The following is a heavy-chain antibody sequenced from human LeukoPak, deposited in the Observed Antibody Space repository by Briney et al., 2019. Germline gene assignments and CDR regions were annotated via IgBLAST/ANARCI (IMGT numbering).Heavy chain of an antibody. CDR2: ISYDGSNQ. Sequence: PGGSLRLSCAASGFTLSSYAIHWVRQDPGKGLEWLGIISYDGSNQDYADSVKGRFTISRDNSKNTLYLQMNSLRGEDTAVYYCARDYGSRLTKGYYLDYWGQGTLVTVSS. CDR1: GFTLSSYA. D-gene: IGHD3-10*01. J-gene: IGHJ4*02. CDR3: ARDYGSRLTKGYYLDY. V-gene: IGHV3-30*04.